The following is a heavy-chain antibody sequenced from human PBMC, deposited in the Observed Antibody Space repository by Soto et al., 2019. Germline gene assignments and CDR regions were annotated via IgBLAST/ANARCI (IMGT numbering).Heavy chain of an antibody. Sequence: QMQLVQSGPEVKKPGTSVKVSCKASGFTFTSSAMQWGRQARGQRLEWIGWIVVGSGNTNYAQKFQERVTITRDMSTSTAYMALSSLRYEDTAVYYCAAGPAAVGFDYWGQGTLVTVSS. CDR1: GFTFTSSA. V-gene: IGHV1-58*02. D-gene: IGHD2-15*01. CDR2: IVVGSGNT. CDR3: AAGPAAVGFDY. J-gene: IGHJ4*02.